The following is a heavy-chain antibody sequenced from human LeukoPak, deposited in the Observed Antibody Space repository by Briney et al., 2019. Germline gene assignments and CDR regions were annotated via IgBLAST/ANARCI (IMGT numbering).Heavy chain of an antibody. CDR1: GGSISHSY. Sequence: PSETLSLTCTVSGGSISHSYWTWIRQPPGKGLDWIGYIYHSGSTKYDPSLKSRVTMLVDTSKNQFSLRLSSVTAADTAVYYCARDLTASNALDMWGQGAMVTVSS. CDR3: ARDLTASNALDM. V-gene: IGHV4-59*12. D-gene: IGHD2-21*02. CDR2: IYHSGST. J-gene: IGHJ3*02.